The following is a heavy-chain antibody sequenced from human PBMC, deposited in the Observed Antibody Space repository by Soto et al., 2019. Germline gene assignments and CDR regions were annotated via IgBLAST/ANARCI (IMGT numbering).Heavy chain of an antibody. CDR3: ARGRYDSSGYQDY. D-gene: IGHD3-22*01. J-gene: IGHJ4*02. Sequence: GGSLRLSCAASGFTVSSNYMSWVRQAPGKGLEWVSVIYSGGSTYYADSVKGRFTISRDNSKNTLYLQMNSLRAEDTAVYYCARGRYDSSGYQDYWGQGTLVTVSS. CDR1: GFTVSSNY. V-gene: IGHV3-53*01. CDR2: IYSGGST.